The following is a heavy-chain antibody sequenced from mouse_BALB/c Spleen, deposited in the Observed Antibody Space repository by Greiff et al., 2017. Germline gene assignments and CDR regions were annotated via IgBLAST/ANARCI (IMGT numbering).Heavy chain of an antibody. CDR2: ISSGGST. J-gene: IGHJ4*01. CDR3: ARSGNYAMDD. V-gene: IGHV5-6-5*01. D-gene: IGHD1-3*01. Sequence: EVQLVESGGGLVKPGGSLKLSCAASGFTFSSYAMSWVRQTPEKRLGWVASISSGGSTYYPDSVKGRFTISRDNARNILYLQMSSLRSEDTAMYYCARSGNYAMDDWGQGTSVTVSS. CDR1: GFTFSSYA.